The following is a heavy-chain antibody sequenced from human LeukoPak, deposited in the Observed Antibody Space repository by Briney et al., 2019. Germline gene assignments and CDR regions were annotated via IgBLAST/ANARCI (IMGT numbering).Heavy chain of an antibody. D-gene: IGHD3-3*01. Sequence: ASVTVSCKASGYTFTSYDINWVRQAPGQGLEWMGWMNPNSGNTGYAQKFQGRVTMTRNTSISTAYMELSSLRSEDTAVYYCARGYRYYDFWSGYNNDYWGQGTLVTVSS. V-gene: IGHV1-8*01. J-gene: IGHJ4*02. CDR3: ARGYRYYDFWSGYNNDY. CDR1: GYTFTSYD. CDR2: MNPNSGNT.